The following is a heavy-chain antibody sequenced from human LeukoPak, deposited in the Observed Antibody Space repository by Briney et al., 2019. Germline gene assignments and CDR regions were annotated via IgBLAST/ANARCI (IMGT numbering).Heavy chain of an antibody. V-gene: IGHV4-34*01. CDR3: ARHGDIGSNWSPFDY. CDR2: INHSGST. D-gene: IGHD6-13*01. J-gene: IGHJ5*01. Sequence: SETLSLTCAVYGGSFSGYYWSWIRQPPGKGLEWIGEINHSGSTNYNPSLKSRVTISVDTSKNQFSLKLSSVTAADTAVYYCARHGDIGSNWSPFDYWGQGTLVTVSS. CDR1: GGSFSGYY.